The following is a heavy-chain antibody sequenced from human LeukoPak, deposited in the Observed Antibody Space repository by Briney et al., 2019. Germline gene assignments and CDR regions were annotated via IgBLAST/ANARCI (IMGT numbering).Heavy chain of an antibody. CDR2: ISSNGGST. CDR1: GFTFSGYA. J-gene: IGHJ4*02. V-gene: IGHV3-64D*08. Sequence: GGSLRLSCSASGFTFSGYAMHWVRQAPGKGLEYVSGISSNGGSTYLADSVKGRFSISRDNSKNTLYLQMTSLRAEDTAVYYCVKDHGYSSAWYARGFDYWGQGTLVTVSS. D-gene: IGHD6-19*01. CDR3: VKDHGYSSAWYARGFDY.